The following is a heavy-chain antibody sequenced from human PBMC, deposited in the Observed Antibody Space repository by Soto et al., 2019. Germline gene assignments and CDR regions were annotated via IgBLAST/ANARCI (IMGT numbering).Heavy chain of an antibody. CDR3: ARDVAAAGTYSFEY. CDR2: IYHSGTT. J-gene: IGHJ4*02. CDR1: GGSVSGNYW. D-gene: IGHD6-13*01. Sequence: GLVKPSETLSLTCAVSGGSVSGNYWWSWVRQTPGKGLEWIGEIYHSGTTNYTPSLKSRVTISIDKSRNQFSLKLSAVTAADTAVYYCARDVAAAGTYSFEYWGQGTLVTVSA. V-gene: IGHV4-4*02.